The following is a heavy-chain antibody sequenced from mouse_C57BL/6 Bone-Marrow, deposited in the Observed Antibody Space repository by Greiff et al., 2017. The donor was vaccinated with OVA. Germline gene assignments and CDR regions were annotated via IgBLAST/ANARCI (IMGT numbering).Heavy chain of an antibody. V-gene: IGHV14-3*01. CDR1: GFNIKNTY. CDR2: IDPANDNT. D-gene: IGHD1-1*01. Sequence: VQLQQSVAELVRPGASVKLSCTASGFNIKNTYMHWVKQRPEQGLEWIGRIDPANDNTKYAPNFPGKATMTADTSSNTAYLQLSSLSSEDTAVYCCARGNFGSSFYAMDYWGQGTSVTVSS. CDR3: ARGNFGSSFYAMDY. J-gene: IGHJ4*01.